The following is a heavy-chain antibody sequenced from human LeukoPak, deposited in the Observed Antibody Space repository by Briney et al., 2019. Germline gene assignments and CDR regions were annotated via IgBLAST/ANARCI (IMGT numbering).Heavy chain of an antibody. D-gene: IGHD3-22*01. J-gene: IGHJ4*02. CDR1: GFTFSSYA. Sequence: GGSLRLSCAASGFTFSSYAMHWVRQAPGKGLEWVAVIPYDGSNKYYADSVKGRFTISRDNSKNTLYLQMNSLRAEDTAVYYCARESARYYYDSSPFDYWGQGTLVTVSS. CDR2: IPYDGSNK. V-gene: IGHV3-30-3*01. CDR3: ARESARYYYDSSPFDY.